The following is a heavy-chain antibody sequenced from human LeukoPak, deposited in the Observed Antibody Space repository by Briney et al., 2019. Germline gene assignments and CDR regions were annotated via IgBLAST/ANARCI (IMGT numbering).Heavy chain of an antibody. J-gene: IGHJ4*02. D-gene: IGHD1-26*01. V-gene: IGHV1-69*01. CDR3: AREALVGATYYYFDY. CDR2: IIPIFGTA. CDR1: GGTFSSYA. Sequence: SVKVSCKASGGTFSSYAISWVRQAPGQGLEWMGGIIPIFGTANYAQKFQGRVTITADESTSTAYMELSSLRSEDTAVYYCAREALVGATYYYFDYWGQGTLVTVSS.